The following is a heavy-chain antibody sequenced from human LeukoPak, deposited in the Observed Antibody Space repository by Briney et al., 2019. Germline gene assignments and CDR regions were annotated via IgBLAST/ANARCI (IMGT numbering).Heavy chain of an antibody. J-gene: IGHJ5*02. D-gene: IGHD3-22*01. V-gene: IGHV1-8*01. CDR1: GYTFTSYD. CDR3: ARKSDSSGYRTVWFDP. Sequence: VASVKVSCKASGYTFTSYDINWVRQATGQGLEWMGWMNPNSGNTGYAQKFQGRVTMTRNTSISTAYMELSRLRSDDTAVYYCARKSDSSGYRTVWFDPWGQGTLVTVSS. CDR2: MNPNSGNT.